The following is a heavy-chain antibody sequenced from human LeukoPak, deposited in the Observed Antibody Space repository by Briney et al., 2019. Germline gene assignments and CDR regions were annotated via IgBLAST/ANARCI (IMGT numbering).Heavy chain of an antibody. CDR1: GGSFSSYA. V-gene: IGHV1-69*04. D-gene: IGHD2/OR15-2a*01. Sequence: GASVKVSCKASGGSFSSYAISWVRQAPGQGLEWMGRIIPILNIANYAQKYQGRVTITADKSTSTAYMELSSLRSEDTAVYYCARDNPPKYYYGMDVWGQGTTVTVSS. J-gene: IGHJ6*02. CDR2: IIPILNIA. CDR3: ARDNPPKYYYGMDV.